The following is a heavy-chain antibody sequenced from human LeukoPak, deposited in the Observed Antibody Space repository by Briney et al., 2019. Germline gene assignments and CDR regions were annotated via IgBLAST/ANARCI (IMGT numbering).Heavy chain of an antibody. J-gene: IGHJ4*02. V-gene: IGHV3-21*01. Sequence: GGSLRLSCAASGFTFSSYSMNWVRQAPGNGLEWVSSISSSSSYIYYADSVKGRFTISRDNAKNSLYLQMNSLRAEDTAVYYCAREGRGYSYGPYFDYWGQGTLVTVSS. CDR2: ISSSSSYI. D-gene: IGHD5-18*01. CDR3: AREGRGYSYGPYFDY. CDR1: GFTFSSYS.